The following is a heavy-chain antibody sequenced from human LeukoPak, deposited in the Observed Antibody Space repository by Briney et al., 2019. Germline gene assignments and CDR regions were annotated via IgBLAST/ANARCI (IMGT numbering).Heavy chain of an antibody. D-gene: IGHD6-13*01. V-gene: IGHV1-2*06. Sequence: ASVKVSCKASGYTFTGYYMHWVRQAPGRGLEWMGRINPNGGDTNYAQKFQGRVTMTGDTSISTAYMELSSLRSDDTAMYYCARVGFTSSWSNFDYWGQGTLVTVSS. CDR1: GYTFTGYY. CDR2: INPNGGDT. CDR3: ARVGFTSSWSNFDY. J-gene: IGHJ4*02.